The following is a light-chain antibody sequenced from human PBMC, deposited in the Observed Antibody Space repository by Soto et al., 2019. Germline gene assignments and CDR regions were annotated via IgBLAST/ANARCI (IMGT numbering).Light chain of an antibody. V-gene: IGKV3-20*01. CDR3: LQYGGLPRT. CDR1: QSVSSN. J-gene: IGKJ1*01. CDR2: GAS. Sequence: EVVLTQSPGTLSLSPGERATLSCRASQSVSSNLAWYQQKPGQAPRLLIYGASTRATGIPARFSGSGSGTEFTLTITRLEPEDFAVYFCLQYGGLPRTFGQGTKVDIK.